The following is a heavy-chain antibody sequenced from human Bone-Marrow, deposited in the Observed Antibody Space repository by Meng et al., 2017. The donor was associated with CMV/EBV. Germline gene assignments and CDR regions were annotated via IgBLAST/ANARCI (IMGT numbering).Heavy chain of an antibody. CDR1: GFTFSSYA. CDR2: ISGSGGGT. J-gene: IGHJ4*02. V-gene: IGHV3-23*01. Sequence: LSLTCAASGFTFSSYAMSWVRQAPGKGLEWVSAISGSGGGTYYADTVKGRFTISRDNSKTTLYLELNSLRAEDTAVYYCGKGGGGSGYAYWGQGTLVTVSS. CDR3: GKGGGGSGYAY. D-gene: IGHD3-3*01.